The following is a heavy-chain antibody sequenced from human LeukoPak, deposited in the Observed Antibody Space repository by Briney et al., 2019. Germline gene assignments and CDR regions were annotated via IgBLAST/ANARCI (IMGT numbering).Heavy chain of an antibody. J-gene: IGHJ6*02. CDR2: ISSSSSYI. D-gene: IGHD2-2*01. CDR3: ARTPGEDIVVVPAANGMDV. V-gene: IGHV3-21*01. Sequence: GGSLRLSCAASGFIFSSYNMNWVRQAPGKGLEWVSSISSSSSYIYYADSVKGRFTISRDNAKNSLYLQMNSLRAEDTAVYYCARTPGEDIVVVPAANGMDVWGQGTTVTVSS. CDR1: GFIFSSYN.